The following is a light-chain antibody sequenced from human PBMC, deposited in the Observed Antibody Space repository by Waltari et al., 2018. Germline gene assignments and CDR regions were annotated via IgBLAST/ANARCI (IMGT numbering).Light chain of an antibody. CDR3: HQYNDWPPT. V-gene: IGKV3-15*01. CDR2: GAA. J-gene: IGKJ1*01. CDR1: QSVSTN. Sequence: EVVMTQSPATLSVSPGERATLSCRASQSVSTNLAWSQQKPGQDPRLLIYGAAVRATDIPARFSGSGSGTEFTLTISSLQSEDFAVYYCHQYNDWPPTFGQGTTVEIK.